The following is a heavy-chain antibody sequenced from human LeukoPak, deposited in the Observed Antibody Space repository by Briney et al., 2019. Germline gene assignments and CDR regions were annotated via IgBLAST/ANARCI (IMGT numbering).Heavy chain of an antibody. CDR2: ISYDGSNK. J-gene: IGHJ4*02. V-gene: IGHV3-30-3*01. Sequence: PGRSLRLSCAASGFTFSSYAMHWVRQAPGKGLEWVAVISYDGSNKYYADSVKGRFTISRDNSKNTLYLQMNSLRAEDTAVYYCARGVQLWLDYFDYWGQGTLVTVSS. CDR1: GFTFSSYA. D-gene: IGHD5-18*01. CDR3: ARGVQLWLDYFDY.